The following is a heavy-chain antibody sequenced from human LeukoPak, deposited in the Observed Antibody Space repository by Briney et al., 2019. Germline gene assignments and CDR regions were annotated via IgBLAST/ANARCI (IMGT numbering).Heavy chain of an antibody. Sequence: GGSLRLSCEASGFTFSTYAMSWVRQAPGKGLEWVAVISYDGSNKYYADSVKGRFTISRDNSKNTLYLQMNSLRAEDTAVYYCARGSSGWYSDYGMDVWGQGTTVTVSS. J-gene: IGHJ6*02. CDR1: GFTFSTYA. D-gene: IGHD6-19*01. CDR2: ISYDGSNK. V-gene: IGHV3-30-3*01. CDR3: ARGSSGWYSDYGMDV.